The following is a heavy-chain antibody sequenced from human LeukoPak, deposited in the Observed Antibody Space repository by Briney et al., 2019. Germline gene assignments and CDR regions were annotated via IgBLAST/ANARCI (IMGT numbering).Heavy chain of an antibody. Sequence: ASVKVSCKTSGYTFTGYYILWVRQAPGQGLEWMGWINPNSGGTNYAQNFQGRVTMTRDTSITTAYMELSRLTSDDTAVYYCVRDDVSPWGQGTLVTVSS. V-gene: IGHV1-2*02. J-gene: IGHJ5*02. CDR3: VRDDVSP. CDR2: INPNSGGT. CDR1: GYTFTGYY.